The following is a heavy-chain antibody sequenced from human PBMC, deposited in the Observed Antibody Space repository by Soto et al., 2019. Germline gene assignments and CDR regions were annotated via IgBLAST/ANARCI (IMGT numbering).Heavy chain of an antibody. Sequence: QVQLVQSGAEVKKPGASVKVSCKASGYTFTNFAIHWVRQAPRQRLEWLAWINAGNGNTKYSQNFQGRVTITRDTSASTAYMDLSSLRSEDTAVYFCARDGFNNAFDIWGQGTVVTVSS. CDR1: GYTFTNFA. J-gene: IGHJ3*02. CDR3: ARDGFNNAFDI. D-gene: IGHD6-25*01. V-gene: IGHV1-3*01. CDR2: INAGNGNT.